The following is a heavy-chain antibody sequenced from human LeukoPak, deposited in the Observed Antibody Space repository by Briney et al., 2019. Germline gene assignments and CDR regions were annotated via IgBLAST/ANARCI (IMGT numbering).Heavy chain of an antibody. D-gene: IGHD3-16*01. V-gene: IGHV4-59*01. CDR3: AREGGAALDY. CDR1: GGSISSYY. J-gene: IGHJ4*02. Sequence: SETLSLTCTVSGGSISSYYWSWTRQPPGKGLEWIGYIYYSGSTNYNPSLKSRVTISVDTSKNQFSLKLSSVTAADTAVYYCAREGGAALDYWGQGTLVTVSS. CDR2: IYYSGST.